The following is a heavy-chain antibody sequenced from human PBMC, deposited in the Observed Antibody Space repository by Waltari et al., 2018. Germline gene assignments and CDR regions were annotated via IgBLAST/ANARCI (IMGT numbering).Heavy chain of an antibody. J-gene: IGHJ6*03. CDR1: GGTFSSYA. Sequence: QVQLVQSGAEVKKPGSSVKVSCKASGGTFSSYAISWVRPAPGPGLGWMGGIIPIFGTANYAQKFQGRVTITADESTSTAYMELSSLRSEDTAVYYCARGRTTTYYDILTGYPYYYYMDVWGKGTTVTVSS. CDR2: IIPIFGTA. CDR3: ARGRTTTYYDILTGYPYYYYMDV. D-gene: IGHD3-9*01. V-gene: IGHV1-69*12.